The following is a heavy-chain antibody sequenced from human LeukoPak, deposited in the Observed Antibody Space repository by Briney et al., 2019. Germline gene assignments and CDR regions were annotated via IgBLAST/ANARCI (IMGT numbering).Heavy chain of an antibody. J-gene: IGHJ6*03. V-gene: IGHV1-18*01. CDR3: ARANNQFLAGYFSDYMDV. D-gene: IGHD1-14*01. CDR1: GYTLPTYG. Sequence: ASVRVSCKASGYTLPTYGIIWVRQAPGQGLEWLGWINPTNGNANSAQKLQDRVTMTTDSSTSTAYMDLASLTSDDTATYYCARANNQFLAGYFSDYMDVWGKGTTVTVSS. CDR2: INPTNGNA.